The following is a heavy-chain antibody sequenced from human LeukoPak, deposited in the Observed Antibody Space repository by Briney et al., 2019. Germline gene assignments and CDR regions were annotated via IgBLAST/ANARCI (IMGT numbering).Heavy chain of an antibody. V-gene: IGHV3-23*01. Sequence: PGGSLRLSCAASGFTFSSYAMSWVRQAPGKGLEWVSAISGSGGSTYYADSVKGRFTISRDNAKNSLYLQMNSLRAEDTALYYCAKDILYRWQQLATSFDYWGQGTLVTVSS. D-gene: IGHD6-13*01. J-gene: IGHJ4*02. CDR1: GFTFSSYA. CDR2: ISGSGGST. CDR3: AKDILYRWQQLATSFDY.